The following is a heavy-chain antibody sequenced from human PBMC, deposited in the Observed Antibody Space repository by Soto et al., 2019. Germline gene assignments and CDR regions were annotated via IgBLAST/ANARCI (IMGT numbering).Heavy chain of an antibody. V-gene: IGHV4-34*01. CDR1: GGSFSGYY. CDR3: ATLPPRIVVVVLPIPS. Sequence: SETLSLTYAVYGGSFSGYYWSWIRQPPGKGLEWIGEINHSGSTNYNPSLKNRVTISLDKSNNQFSLKLKSVTAADTAVYYCATLPPRIVVVVLPIPSWGQGTLVTVSS. CDR2: INHSGST. J-gene: IGHJ4*02. D-gene: IGHD2-15*01.